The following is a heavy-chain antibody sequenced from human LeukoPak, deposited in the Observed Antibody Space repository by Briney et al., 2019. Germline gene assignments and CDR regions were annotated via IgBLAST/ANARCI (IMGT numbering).Heavy chain of an antibody. CDR2: INPNSGGT. V-gene: IGHV1-2*02. D-gene: IGHD2-2*01. Sequence: GASVKVSCKASGYTFTAFYVHWVRQAPGQGLEWMGWINPNSGGTNFAQSFQGRVTMTRDTSISTAYMELSGLTSDDTAVYYCARADYCSSTSCFVGDRRYSYYYGMDVWGQGTTVTVSS. J-gene: IGHJ6*02. CDR1: GYTFTAFY. CDR3: ARADYCSSTSCFVGDRRYSYYYGMDV.